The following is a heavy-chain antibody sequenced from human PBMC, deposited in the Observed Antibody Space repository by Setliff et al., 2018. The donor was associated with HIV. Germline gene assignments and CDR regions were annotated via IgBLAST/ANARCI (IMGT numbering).Heavy chain of an antibody. V-gene: IGHV1-18*01. J-gene: IGHJ6*03. CDR1: GYTFINYH. CDR3: ARVPVSNYYYYMDV. CDR2: ISASGINT. Sequence: ASVKVSCKASGYTFINYHITWVRQAPGQGLEWVGSISASGINTNYTQGRVTMTTDISTSTAYMELRSLRSADSAVYYCARVPVSNYYYYMDVWGKGTTVTVAS.